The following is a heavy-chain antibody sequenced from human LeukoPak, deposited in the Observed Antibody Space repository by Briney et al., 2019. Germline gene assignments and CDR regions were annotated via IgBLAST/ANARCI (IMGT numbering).Heavy chain of an antibody. Sequence: ASVKVSCKASGYSFNSYYMHWVRQAPGQGLEWMGIINPNGGSTSYVQKFQGRVTMTRDMSTSTVYMELSRLRSEDTAVYYCARDHAAGWELPLNWFDPWGQGTLVTVSS. CDR1: GYSFNSYY. V-gene: IGHV1-46*02. J-gene: IGHJ5*02. CDR2: INPNGGST. CDR3: ARDHAAGWELPLNWFDP. D-gene: IGHD1-26*01.